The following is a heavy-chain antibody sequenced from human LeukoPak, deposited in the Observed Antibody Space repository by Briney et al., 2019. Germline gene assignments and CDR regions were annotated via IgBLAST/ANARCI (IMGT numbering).Heavy chain of an antibody. CDR2: INPNSGGT. D-gene: IGHD2-8*01. CDR1: GYTFTGYY. V-gene: IGHV1-2*06. CDR3: ARFGVHDAFDI. J-gene: IGHJ3*02. Sequence: GASVKVSCKASGYTFTGYYMQWVRQAPGQGLEWMGRINPNSGGTNYAQKFQGRVTMTTDTSISTAYMELSRLRSDDTAVYYCARFGVHDAFDIWGQGTMVTVSS.